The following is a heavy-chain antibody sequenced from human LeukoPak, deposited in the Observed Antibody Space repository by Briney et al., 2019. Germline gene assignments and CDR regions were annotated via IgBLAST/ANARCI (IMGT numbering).Heavy chain of an antibody. CDR1: GFTFSSYG. J-gene: IGHJ4*02. Sequence: GRSLRLSCAASGFTFSSYGMHWVRQAPGKGLEWVAVIWYDGSNKYYADSVKGRFTISRDNSKNTLYLQMNSLRAEDTAVYYCARDLGNGENASQGGKWGQGTLVTVPS. CDR2: IWYDGSNK. V-gene: IGHV3-33*01. CDR3: ARDLGNGENASQGGK. D-gene: IGHD2-8*01.